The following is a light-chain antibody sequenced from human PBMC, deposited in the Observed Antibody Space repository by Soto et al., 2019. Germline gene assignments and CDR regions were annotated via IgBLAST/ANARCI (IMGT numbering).Light chain of an antibody. CDR1: QSISSW. CDR3: QQYNSYWT. V-gene: IGKV1-5*01. CDR2: DAS. J-gene: IGKJ1*01. Sequence: DIQMTQSPSTLSASVGDRVTITCRASQSISSWLAWYQQKPGKAPKLLIYDASSLESGVASRFSGSGSGTEFTLTISSLPHDDFATYHCQQYNSYWTYSQGTKVEIK.